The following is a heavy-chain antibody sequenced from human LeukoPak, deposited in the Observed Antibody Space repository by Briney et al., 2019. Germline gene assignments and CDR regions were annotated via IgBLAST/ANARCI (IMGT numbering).Heavy chain of an antibody. CDR3: ARDGGAARPSDY. V-gene: IGHV1-8*03. CDR1: GYTFTSYD. J-gene: IGHJ4*02. CDR2: MNPNSGNT. D-gene: IGHD6-6*01. Sequence: ASVKVSRKASGYTFTSYDINWVRQATGQGLEWMGWMNPNSGNTGYAQKFQGRVTITRNTSISTAYVELSSLRSEDTAVYYCARDGGAARPSDYWGQGTLVTVSS.